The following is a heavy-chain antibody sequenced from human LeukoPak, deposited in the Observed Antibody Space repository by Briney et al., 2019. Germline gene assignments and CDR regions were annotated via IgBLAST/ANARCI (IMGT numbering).Heavy chain of an antibody. CDR2: INYSGST. CDR1: GGSISSGGHY. V-gene: IGHV4-31*03. CDR3: ARDEAIFGAGYYYGMDV. Sequence: PSETLSLTCTVSGGSISSGGHYWSWIRQRPGKGLEWIGYINYSGSTYYNPSLKSRVSISLDTSQNHFSLRLSSVTAADTAVYYCARDEAIFGAGYYYGMDVWGQGTTVIVSS. J-gene: IGHJ6*02. D-gene: IGHD3-3*01.